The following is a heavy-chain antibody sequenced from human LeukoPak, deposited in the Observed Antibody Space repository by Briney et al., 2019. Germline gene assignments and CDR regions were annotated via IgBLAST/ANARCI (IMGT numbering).Heavy chain of an antibody. J-gene: IGHJ6*03. D-gene: IGHD1/OR15-1a*01. Sequence: ASVKVSCKASGYAFTSYYMHWVRQAPGQGLEWMGWINTNTGNPTYAQGFTGRFVFSLDTSVSTAYLQISSLKAEDTAVYYCARNRGFRAPYMDVWGKGTTVTVSS. V-gene: IGHV7-4-1*02. CDR3: ARNRGFRAPYMDV. CDR1: GYAFTSYY. CDR2: INTNTGNP.